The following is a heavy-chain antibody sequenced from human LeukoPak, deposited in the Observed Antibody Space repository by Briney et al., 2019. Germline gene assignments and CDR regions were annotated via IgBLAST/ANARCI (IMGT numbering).Heavy chain of an antibody. J-gene: IGHJ4*02. CDR2: ISAYNGNT. V-gene: IGHV1-18*01. CDR1: GYTFTSYG. CDR3: ARVSITIAVAGNLDY. D-gene: IGHD6-19*01. Sequence: GASVKVSCKASGYTFTSYGSSWVRQAPGQGLEWMGWISAYNGNTNYAQKLQGRVTMTTDTSTSTAYMELRSLRSDDTAVYYCARVSITIAVAGNLDYWGQGTLVTVSS.